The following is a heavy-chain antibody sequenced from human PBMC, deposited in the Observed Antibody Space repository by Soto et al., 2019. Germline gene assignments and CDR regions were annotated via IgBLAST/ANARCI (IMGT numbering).Heavy chain of an antibody. CDR2: IYYSGST. D-gene: IGHD3-3*01. CDR3: ARQGYDFWSGYYTRGLVSYYFDY. CDR1: GGSISSSSYY. Sequence: SETLSLTCTVSGGSISSSSYYWGWIRQPPGKGLEWIGSIYYSGSTYYNPSLKSRVTISVDTSKNQFSLKLSSVTAADTAVYYCARQGYDFWSGYYTRGLVSYYFDYWGQGTLVTVSS. J-gene: IGHJ4*02. V-gene: IGHV4-39*01.